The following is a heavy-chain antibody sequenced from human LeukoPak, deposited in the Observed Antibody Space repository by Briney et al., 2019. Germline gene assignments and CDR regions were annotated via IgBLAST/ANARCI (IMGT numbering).Heavy chain of an antibody. J-gene: IGHJ4*02. D-gene: IGHD3-22*01. CDR3: AKDMFYYDSSGSDY. V-gene: IGHV3-23*01. Sequence: TGGSLRLSCAASGFTFSSYAMSWVRQAPGKGLEWVSTISNSGGTTYYADSVKGRFTISRDDSENTLYLQMNSLRAEDTAVYYCAKDMFYYDSSGSDYWGQGTLVTVSS. CDR1: GFTFSSYA. CDR2: ISNSGGTT.